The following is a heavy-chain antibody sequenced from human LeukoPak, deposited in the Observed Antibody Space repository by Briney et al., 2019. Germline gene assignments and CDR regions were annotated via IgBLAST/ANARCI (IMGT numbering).Heavy chain of an antibody. CDR2: ISSSGSTI. D-gene: IGHD3-9*01. Sequence: GGSLRLSCAASGFTFSDYYMSWIRQAPGKGLDWVSYISSSGSTIYYADSVKGRFTISRDNAKNSLYLQMNSLRAEDTAVYYCARVLRDILTGYGGFDPWGQGTLVTVSS. CDR3: ARVLRDILTGYGGFDP. CDR1: GFTFSDYY. J-gene: IGHJ5*02. V-gene: IGHV3-11*04.